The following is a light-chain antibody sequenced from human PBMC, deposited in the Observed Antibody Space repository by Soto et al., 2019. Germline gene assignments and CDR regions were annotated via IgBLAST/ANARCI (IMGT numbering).Light chain of an antibody. V-gene: IGKV3-20*01. CDR2: AAS. J-gene: IGKJ1*01. CDR1: QSVRNNY. Sequence: EIVLTQSPGTLSLSPGERATLSCRASQSVRNNYLAWYQQKPGQAPRLLIYAASGRATGLHNRFSESGSRTDFALTISRLEPEDFAVYHCQQYGSSPWTFGQGTKVEIK. CDR3: QQYGSSPWT.